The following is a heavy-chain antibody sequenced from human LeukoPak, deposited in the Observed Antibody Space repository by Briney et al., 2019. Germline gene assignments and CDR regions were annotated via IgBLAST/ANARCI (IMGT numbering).Heavy chain of an antibody. CDR3: ASSRIGFEIQLWFDY. V-gene: IGHV1-3*01. D-gene: IGHD5-18*01. J-gene: IGHJ4*02. CDR2: INAGNGNT. CDR1: GYTFTSYA. Sequence: HGASVKVSCKASGYTFTSYAMHWVRQAPGQRLEWMGWINAGNGNTKYSQKFQGRVTITRDTSASTAYMELSSLRSEDTAVYYCASSRIGFEIQLWFDYWGQGTLVTVSS.